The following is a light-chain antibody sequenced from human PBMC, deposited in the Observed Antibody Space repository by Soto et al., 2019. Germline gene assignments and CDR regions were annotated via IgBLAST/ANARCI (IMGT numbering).Light chain of an antibody. CDR1: QSVSSSY. V-gene: IGKV3-20*01. CDR3: HQYGSLYT. Sequence: EIVLTQSPGTLSLSPGERATLSCRASQSVSSSYVAWYQQKPGQAPRLLIYGASSRATGIPDRFSGSGSGTDFTLTISRLEPEDFAVYYCHQYGSLYTFGQGTKVEIK. J-gene: IGKJ2*01. CDR2: GAS.